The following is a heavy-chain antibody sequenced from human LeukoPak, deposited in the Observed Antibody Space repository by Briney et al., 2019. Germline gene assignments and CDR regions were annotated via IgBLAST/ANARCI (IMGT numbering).Heavy chain of an antibody. V-gene: IGHV4-34*01. Sequence: GSLRLSCAASGFTFSSYGMSWVRQPPGKGLEWIGEINHSGRTNYNPSLKSRVITSLDMSKNQFSLKLRSVTAADTAVYYCARHRRGEWSGELRRVTWFDPWGQGTLVTVSS. CDR2: INHSGRT. CDR1: GFTFSSYG. J-gene: IGHJ5*02. CDR3: ARHRRGEWSGELRRVTWFDP. D-gene: IGHD3-10*01.